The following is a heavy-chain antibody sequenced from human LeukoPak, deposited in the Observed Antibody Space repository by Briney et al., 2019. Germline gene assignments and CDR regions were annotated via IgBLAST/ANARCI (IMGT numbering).Heavy chain of an antibody. D-gene: IGHD7-27*01. CDR1: GFTFSSYA. V-gene: IGHV3-23*01. CDR3: AREHWDFDY. CDR2: ISGSGEST. J-gene: IGHJ4*02. Sequence: GGSLRLSCAAAGFTFSSYAMTWVRQAPGKGLEWVSEISGSGESTYYGDSVKGRFTISRDNSKNTLYLQMNSLRAGDTAIYYCAREHWDFDYWGQGTLVTVSS.